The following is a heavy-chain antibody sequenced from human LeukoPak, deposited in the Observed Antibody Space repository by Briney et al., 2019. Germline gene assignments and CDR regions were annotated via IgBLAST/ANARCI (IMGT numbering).Heavy chain of an antibody. J-gene: IGHJ6*02. CDR3: ARHAAPGGAFFYYAVDV. CDR1: GYTFSSYW. CDR2: IYPADSAT. V-gene: IGHV5-51*01. Sequence: GETLQISCQTSGYTFSSYWIAWVRPMPGKGLEWIGIIYPADSATKYSPSFQGQVIISADKSLTTAYLQWSSLKASDTAIYYCARHAAPGGAFFYYAVDVWGQGTTVVVSS. D-gene: IGHD1-26*01.